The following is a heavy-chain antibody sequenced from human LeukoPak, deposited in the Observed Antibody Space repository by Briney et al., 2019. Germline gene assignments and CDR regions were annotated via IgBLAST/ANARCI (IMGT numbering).Heavy chain of an antibody. CDR3: AKDLGSAPKVGATPIDY. CDR1: GFTFSSYS. CDR2: ISSSSSTI. Sequence: QTGGSLRLSCAASGFTFSSYSMNWVRQAPGKGLEWVSYISSSSSTIYYADSVKGRFTISRDNAKNSLYLQMNSLRAEDTAVYYCAKDLGSAPKVGATPIDYWGQGTLVTVSS. D-gene: IGHD1-26*01. J-gene: IGHJ4*02. V-gene: IGHV3-48*01.